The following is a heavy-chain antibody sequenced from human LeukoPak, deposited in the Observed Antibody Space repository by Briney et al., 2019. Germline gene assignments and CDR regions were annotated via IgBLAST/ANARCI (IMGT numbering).Heavy chain of an antibody. CDR1: GVTFSYHS. V-gene: IGHV3-48*04. J-gene: IGHJ4*02. CDR2: ISNSSTIV. CDR3: ARDSRIAVAGIDY. Sequence: GGSLRLSCAASGVTFSYHSMNWVRQAPGKGLEWISFISNSSTIVYYADSVKGRFTISRDNAKNSLYLQMNSLRADDTAVYYCARDSRIAVAGIDYWGQGTLVTVSS. D-gene: IGHD6-19*01.